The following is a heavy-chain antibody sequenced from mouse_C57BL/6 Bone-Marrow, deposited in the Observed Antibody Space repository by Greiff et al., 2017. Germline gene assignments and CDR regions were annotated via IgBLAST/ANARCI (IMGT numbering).Heavy chain of an antibody. V-gene: IGHV5-6*01. CDR3: ATMVTTNAMDY. D-gene: IGHD2-1*01. J-gene: IGHJ4*01. Sequence: DVQLVESGGDLVKPGGSLKLSCAASGFTFSSYGMSWVRQTPDKRLEWVATISSGGNYTYYPDSVKGRFTISRDNAKNTLYLQMSSLKSEDTAMYYCATMVTTNAMDYWGQGTSVTVSS. CDR1: GFTFSSYG. CDR2: ISSGGNYT.